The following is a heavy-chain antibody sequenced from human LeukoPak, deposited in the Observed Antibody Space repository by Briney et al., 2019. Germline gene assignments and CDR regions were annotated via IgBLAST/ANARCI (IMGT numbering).Heavy chain of an antibody. V-gene: IGHV3-73*01. J-gene: IGHJ6*02. Sequence: PGGSLRPSCAASGFTFSGSTMHWVRQASGKGLEWVGRIRSKANDYATAYAASVKGRFTISRDDSKNTAYLQMSSLKNEDTAVYYCTSPIHNGDYDYYYGLELWGQGTTVTVSS. D-gene: IGHD4-17*01. CDR1: GFTFSGST. CDR2: IRSKANDYAT. CDR3: TSPIHNGDYDYYYGLEL.